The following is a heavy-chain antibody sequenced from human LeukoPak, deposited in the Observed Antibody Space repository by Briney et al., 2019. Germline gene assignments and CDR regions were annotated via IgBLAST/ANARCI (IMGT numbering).Heavy chain of an antibody. CDR3: ARARLGYCTNGVCYSNAFDI. CDR2: IIPIFGTA. D-gene: IGHD2-8*01. V-gene: IGHV1-69*13. CDR1: GGTFSSYA. Sequence: SVKVSCKASGGTFSSYAISWVRQAPGQGLEWMGGIIPIFGTANYAQKFQGRVTITADESTSTAYMELSSLRSEDTAVYYCARARLGYCTNGVCYSNAFDIWGKGTTVTVSS. J-gene: IGHJ3*02.